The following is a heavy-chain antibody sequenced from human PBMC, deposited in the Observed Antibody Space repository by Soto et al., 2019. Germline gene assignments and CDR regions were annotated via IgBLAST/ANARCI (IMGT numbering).Heavy chain of an antibody. V-gene: IGHV1-69*12. J-gene: IGHJ5*02. D-gene: IGHD3-22*01. CDR1: GVTFSSYA. CDR3: ARGSDYDSSGYYYSWFDP. Sequence: QVQLVQSGAEVKKPGSSVKVSCKASGVTFSSYAISWVRQAPGQGLEWMGGIIPIFGTANYAQKFQGRVTITADESTSTAYMELSSLRSEDTAVYYCARGSDYDSSGYYYSWFDPWGQGTLVTVSS. CDR2: IIPIFGTA.